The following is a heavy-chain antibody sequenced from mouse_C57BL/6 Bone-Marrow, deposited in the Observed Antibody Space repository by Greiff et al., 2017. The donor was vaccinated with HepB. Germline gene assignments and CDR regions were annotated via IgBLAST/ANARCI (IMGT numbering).Heavy chain of an antibody. V-gene: IGHV1-66*01. Sequence: QVQLQQSGPELVKPGASVKISCKASGYSFTSYYIHWVKQRPGQGLEWIGWIYPGSGNTKYNEKFKGKATLTADTSSSTAYMQLSSLTSEDSAVYYCARETTKWYFDVWGTGTTVTVSS. J-gene: IGHJ1*03. D-gene: IGHD1-1*01. CDR2: IYPGSGNT. CDR3: ARETTKWYFDV. CDR1: GYSFTSYY.